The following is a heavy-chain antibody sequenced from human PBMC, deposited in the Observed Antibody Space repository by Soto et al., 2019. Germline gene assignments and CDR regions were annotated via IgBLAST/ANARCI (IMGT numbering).Heavy chain of an antibody. CDR3: ADTYLNNHHYYNMDV. D-gene: IGHD3-16*01. V-gene: IGHV4-39*07. CDR1: GGSISTTTYY. Sequence: SETLSLTCTVSGGSISTTTYYWGWVRQPPGKGLEWIGNIYYTGRTYYNPSLKSRVTISVDTSNNQFSLRLNSLKTEDTAVYYCADTYLNNHHYYNMDVWGQGTTVTVSS. J-gene: IGHJ6*02. CDR2: IYYTGRT.